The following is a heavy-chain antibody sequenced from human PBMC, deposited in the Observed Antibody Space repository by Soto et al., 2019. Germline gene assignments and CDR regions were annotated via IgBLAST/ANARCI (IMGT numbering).Heavy chain of an antibody. J-gene: IGHJ6*02. V-gene: IGHV3-53*01. CDR3: AREVFCSSSSCQVRYGMDV. CDR1: GFTVSSHY. D-gene: IGHD2-2*01. CDR2: INSGGST. Sequence: GESLKISCAPSGFTVSSHYMSWVRQAPGKGLEWVSVINSGGSTYYADSVKGRFTISRDHSRSTLYLQMNSLRVEDTAVYYCAREVFCSSSSCQVRYGMDVWGQGTTVTVSS.